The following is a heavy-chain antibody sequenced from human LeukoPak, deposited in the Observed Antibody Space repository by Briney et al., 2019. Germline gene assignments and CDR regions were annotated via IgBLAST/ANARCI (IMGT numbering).Heavy chain of an antibody. CDR2: VFHSGST. J-gene: IGHJ4*02. V-gene: IGHV4-59*08. CDR1: GGSISSYY. CDR3: ARDSSGYYRIDY. D-gene: IGHD3-22*01. Sequence: SETLSLTCTVSGGSISSYYWSWIRQPPGKGLEWIGYVFHSGSTNYNPSLKSRVTVSVDTSKNQFSLKLTSVTAADTAVYYCARDSSGYYRIDYWGQGTLVTVSS.